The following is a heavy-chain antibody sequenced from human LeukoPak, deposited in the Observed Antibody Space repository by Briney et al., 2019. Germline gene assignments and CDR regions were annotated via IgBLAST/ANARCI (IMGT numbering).Heavy chain of an antibody. CDR1: GGSISGYY. CDR3: ARGVAASLHGL. D-gene: IGHD6-13*01. CDR2: IYYSGST. J-gene: IGHJ4*02. V-gene: IGHV4-59*01. Sequence: SETLSLTCTVSGGSISGYYYSWIRQPPGKGLEWIGYIYYSGSTNYNPSLKSRVAISVDTSKKQFSLKLSSVTAADTALYYCARGVAASLHGLWGQGILVTVSS.